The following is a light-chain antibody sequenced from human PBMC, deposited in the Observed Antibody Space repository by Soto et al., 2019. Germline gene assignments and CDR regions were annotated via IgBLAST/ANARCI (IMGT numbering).Light chain of an antibody. CDR1: QDIAIY. V-gene: IGKV1-17*01. CDR3: LQHNNYPPT. J-gene: IGKJ1*01. CDR2: AAS. Sequence: IQFPQSPSSLSASVGARVTITCRASQDIAIYLAWFQQKPGKAPKRLIYAASNLQSGVPSRFSGSGSGTDFTLTISSLQPEDFATYFCLQHNNYPPTFGQGTKVDI.